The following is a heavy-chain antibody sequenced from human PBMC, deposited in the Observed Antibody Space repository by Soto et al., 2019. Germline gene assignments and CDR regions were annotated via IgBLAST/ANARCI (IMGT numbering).Heavy chain of an antibody. D-gene: IGHD3-16*01. Sequence: EHLVESGGGLVQPGGSLRLSYAASGFTFSTHYMNWVRQTPGKGLEWVSSINRDSTVIKYADSVMGRFTISRDNARNSLSLQMNSLRAEDTAVYYCLNGDYYVGPGTVVTVSS. V-gene: IGHV3-48*01. CDR1: GFTFSTHY. CDR2: INRDSTVI. CDR3: LNGDYY. J-gene: IGHJ4*02.